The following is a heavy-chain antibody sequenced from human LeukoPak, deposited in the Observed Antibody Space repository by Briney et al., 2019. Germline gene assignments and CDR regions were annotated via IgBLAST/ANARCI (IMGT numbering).Heavy chain of an antibody. CDR3: AKEWKKGDGYNCAFDI. J-gene: IGHJ3*02. CDR1: GFTFSSYG. D-gene: IGHD5-24*01. CDR2: ISHDAGSK. Sequence: PGGSLRLSCAASGFTFSSYGMHCVRQAPAKELHLPAVISHDAGSKTSADSVKGRFTISRDNSKNTLYLQMNSLRAEDTAVYYCAKEWKKGDGYNCAFDIWGQGTMITVSS. V-gene: IGHV3-30*18.